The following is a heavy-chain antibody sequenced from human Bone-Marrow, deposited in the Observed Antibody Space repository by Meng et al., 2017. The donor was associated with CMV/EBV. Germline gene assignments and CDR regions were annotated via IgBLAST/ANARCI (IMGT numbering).Heavy chain of an antibody. J-gene: IGHJ4*02. CDR3: ARDAVDIVLVPTTGAIDY. CDR2: ISNSGSIT. V-gene: IGHV3-11*01. Sequence: GGSLRLSCAASGFTFSDYYMSWIRQTPGKGLEWVSYISNSGSITYYADSVKGRFTISRDNAKNSLYLQMNSLRAEDTAVYYCARDAVDIVLVPTTGAIDYWGQGTLVTVSS. CDR1: GFTFSDYY. D-gene: IGHD2-2*01.